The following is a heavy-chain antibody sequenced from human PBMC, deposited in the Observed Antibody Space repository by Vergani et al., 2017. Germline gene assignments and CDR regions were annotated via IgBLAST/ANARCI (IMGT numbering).Heavy chain of an antibody. CDR2: IYHSGST. CDR1: GGSISSGGYS. Sequence: QLQLQESGSGLVKPSQTLSLTCAVSGGSISSGGYSWSWIRQPPGKGLEWIGYIYHSGSTNYNPSLKSRVTIPVDTSKNQFSLKLSSVTAADTAVYYCARWGLGYMDVWGKGTTVTVSS. CDR3: ARWGLGYMDV. J-gene: IGHJ6*03. D-gene: IGHD3-16*01. V-gene: IGHV4-30-2*01.